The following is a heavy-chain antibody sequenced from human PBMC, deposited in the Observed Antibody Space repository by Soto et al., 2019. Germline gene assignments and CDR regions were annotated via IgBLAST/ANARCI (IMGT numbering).Heavy chain of an antibody. CDR3: ARVPQRGYSLYSGILDV. CDR1: GGSINTYY. J-gene: IGHJ6*02. CDR2: IYSGGAT. Sequence: SETLSLTCTVSGGSINTYYWGWIRQPAGEGLEWIGRIYSGGATSYSPSLKSRATMSVDTSKSQFSLKLSSVTAADTAVYYCARVPQRGYSLYSGILDVWGQGSTVTVSS. D-gene: IGHD5-18*01. V-gene: IGHV4-4*07.